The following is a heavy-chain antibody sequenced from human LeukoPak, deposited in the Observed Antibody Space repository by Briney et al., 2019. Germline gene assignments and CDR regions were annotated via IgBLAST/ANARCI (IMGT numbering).Heavy chain of an antibody. Sequence: KSGGSLRLSCAASGFTFSTYYMNWVRQAPGKGLEWASSISSGSSYIYYADSVKGRFTISRDNAKNSLYLQMNSLRAEDTAVYYCARGESWLDYWGQGTLVTVSS. J-gene: IGHJ4*02. V-gene: IGHV3-21*01. D-gene: IGHD6-13*01. CDR3: ARGESWLDY. CDR2: ISSGSSYI. CDR1: GFTFSTYY.